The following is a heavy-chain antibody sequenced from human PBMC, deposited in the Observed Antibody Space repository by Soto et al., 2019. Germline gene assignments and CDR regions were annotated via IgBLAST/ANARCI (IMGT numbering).Heavy chain of an antibody. CDR2: IYYSGST. CDR1: GGSISRGDYY. CDR3: ARARLPMVRGVIKGGFDY. D-gene: IGHD3-10*01. J-gene: IGHJ4*02. Sequence: SETLSLTSPVCGGSISRGDYYWGWVRQPPGKGLEWIGYIYYSGSTYYNPSLKSRVTISADTSKNQFSLKLSSVTAADTAVYYCARARLPMVRGVIKGGFDYWGQGTLVTVSS. V-gene: IGHV4-30-4*01.